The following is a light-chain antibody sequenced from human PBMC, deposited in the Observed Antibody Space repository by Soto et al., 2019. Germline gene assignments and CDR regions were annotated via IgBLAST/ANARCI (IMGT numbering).Light chain of an antibody. CDR3: QQYGSSRWT. V-gene: IGKV3-20*01. J-gene: IGKJ1*01. CDR1: QSVSSTY. Sequence: EIVLTQSPDTLSLFPGGRATLSCRASQSVSSTYLAWYQQKPGQAPRPLISAASSRATGTPDRFSGSGSGTDFTLTISRLEPEDFAVYYCQQYGSSRWTFGQGTKVEIK. CDR2: AAS.